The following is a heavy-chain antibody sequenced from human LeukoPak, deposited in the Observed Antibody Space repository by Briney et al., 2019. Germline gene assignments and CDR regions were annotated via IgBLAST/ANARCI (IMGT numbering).Heavy chain of an antibody. CDR2: ITGSSDYI. J-gene: IGHJ4*02. V-gene: IGHV3-21*04. D-gene: IGHD2-2*01. Sequence: GGSLRLSCAASGFTFSRYSVNWVRQAPGKGLEWVSCITGSSDYIFYADSVKGRFTISRDNAKNSLYLQMNSLRAEDTAVYYCARCSTSCYGGVYWGQGTLVTVSS. CDR3: ARCSTSCYGGVY. CDR1: GFTFSRYS.